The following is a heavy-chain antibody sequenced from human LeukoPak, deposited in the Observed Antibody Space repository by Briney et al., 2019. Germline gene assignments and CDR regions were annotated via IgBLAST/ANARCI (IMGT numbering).Heavy chain of an antibody. CDR2: IYYSGST. CDR3: ARIVGASRYYFDY. J-gene: IGHJ4*02. V-gene: IGHV4-59*11. Sequence: SETLSLTCTVSGGSISSHYWSWIRQPPGKGLEWIGYIYYSGSTNYNPSLKSRVTISVDTSKNQFSLKLSSVTAADTAVYYCARIVGASRYYFDYWGQGTLVTVPS. D-gene: IGHD1-26*01. CDR1: GGSISSHY.